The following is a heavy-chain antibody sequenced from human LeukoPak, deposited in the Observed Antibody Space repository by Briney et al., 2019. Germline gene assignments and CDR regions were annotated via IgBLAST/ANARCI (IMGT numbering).Heavy chain of an antibody. J-gene: IGHJ4*02. Sequence: PGGSLRLPCAASGFTFSGYGMHWVRQAPGKGLEWVAVISYDGSNKYYADSVKGRFTISRDNSKNTLYLQMNSLRAEDMAVYYCAKVFWSGSSWYVFDYWGQGTLVTVSS. CDR3: AKVFWSGSSWYVFDY. V-gene: IGHV3-30*18. D-gene: IGHD6-13*01. CDR1: GFTFSGYG. CDR2: ISYDGSNK.